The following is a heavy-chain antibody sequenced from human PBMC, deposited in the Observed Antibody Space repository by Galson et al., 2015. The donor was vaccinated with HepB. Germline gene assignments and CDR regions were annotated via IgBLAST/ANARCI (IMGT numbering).Heavy chain of an antibody. Sequence: LSLTCTVSGGSVSNSDFYWSWIRQPPGKGLEWIGYVYYSGSTNYNPSLKSRVSMSVDTSKNQFSLRLNSVTAADTAVYYCARDQGGCSTISCWDWFDPWGQGTLVTVSS. V-gene: IGHV4-61*08. CDR2: VYYSGST. D-gene: IGHD2-2*01. CDR1: GGSVSNSDFY. CDR3: ARDQGGCSTISCWDWFDP. J-gene: IGHJ5*02.